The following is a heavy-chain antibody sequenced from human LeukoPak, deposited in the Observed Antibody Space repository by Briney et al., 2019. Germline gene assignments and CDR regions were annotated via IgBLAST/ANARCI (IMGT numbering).Heavy chain of an antibody. Sequence: GGSLRLSCSASGFTFSDHYMSWIRQAPGKRLEWVSYVSSGSTYTNYADSVEGRFTISRDNAKNSLYLQMNSLRAEDTAVYYCARGDYGGDYFDYWGQGTLVTVSS. J-gene: IGHJ4*02. CDR3: ARGDYGGDYFDY. CDR1: GFTFSDHY. CDR2: VSSGSTYT. V-gene: IGHV3-11*05. D-gene: IGHD4-23*01.